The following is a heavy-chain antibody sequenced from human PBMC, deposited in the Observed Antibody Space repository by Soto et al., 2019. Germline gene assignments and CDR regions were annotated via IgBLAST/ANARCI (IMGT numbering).Heavy chain of an antibody. V-gene: IGHV1-46*01. CDR3: ARDRYYDSSGYYYEIDY. J-gene: IGHJ4*02. CDR1: GYTFTSYY. CDR2: INPSGGNT. Sequence: ASVKVSCKASGYTFTSYYMHWVRQAPGQGLEWMGIINPSGGNTSYAQKFQGRVTMTRDTSTSTVYMELSSLRSEDTAVYYCARDRYYDSSGYYYEIDYWGQGTLVTVSS. D-gene: IGHD3-22*01.